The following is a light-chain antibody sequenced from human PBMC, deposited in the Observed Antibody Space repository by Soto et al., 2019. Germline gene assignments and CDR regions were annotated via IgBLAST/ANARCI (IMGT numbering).Light chain of an antibody. CDR3: QQSYNRPKT. J-gene: IGKJ1*01. V-gene: IGKV1-39*01. CDR2: AAS. Sequence: DIQMTQSPSSLSASVGDRVTITCRASQSISNYLNWYQQKPGKAPKLLIYAASSLQSGVPSRFSGSGSGTEFTLTISSLQPEDVATYDCQQSYNRPKTFGQGTKVEIK. CDR1: QSISNY.